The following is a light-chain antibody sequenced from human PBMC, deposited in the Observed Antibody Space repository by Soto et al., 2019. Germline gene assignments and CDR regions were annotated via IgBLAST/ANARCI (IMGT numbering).Light chain of an antibody. J-gene: IGLJ1*01. CDR2: DTK. CDR3: FLSYSAPVV. Sequence: AVVTQEPSLTVSPGGTVTLTCGSSTGAVTSGHYPYWFQQKPGQAPRTLIYDTKKRHYWTPARFSGSLLGGKAALTLAGAQPEDEAQYYFFLSYSAPVVFGTGTKVTVL. V-gene: IGLV7-46*01. CDR1: TGAVTSGHY.